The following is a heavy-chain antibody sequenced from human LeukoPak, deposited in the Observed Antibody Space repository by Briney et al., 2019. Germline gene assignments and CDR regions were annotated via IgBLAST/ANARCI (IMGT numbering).Heavy chain of an antibody. Sequence: ASETLPLTCTVSGYSISSGYYWGWIRQPPGKGLEWIGSIYHSGSTYYNPSLKSRVTISVDTSKNQFSLKLSSVTAADTAVYYCATGLYGDYEDAFDIWGQGTMVTVSS. CDR3: ATGLYGDYEDAFDI. V-gene: IGHV4-38-2*02. D-gene: IGHD4-17*01. CDR2: IYHSGST. J-gene: IGHJ3*02. CDR1: GYSISSGYY.